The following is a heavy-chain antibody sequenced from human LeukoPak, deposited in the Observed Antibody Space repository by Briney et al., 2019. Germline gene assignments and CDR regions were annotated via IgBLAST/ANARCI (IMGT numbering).Heavy chain of an antibody. Sequence: GASVKVSCKASGGTFSSYAISWVRQAPGQGLEWMGGIIPTFGTANYAQKFQGRVTITTDESTSTAYMELSSLRSEDTAVYYCAREGSSGSYLPDYWGQGTLVTVSS. CDR1: GGTFSSYA. J-gene: IGHJ4*02. V-gene: IGHV1-69*05. D-gene: IGHD1-26*01. CDR2: IIPTFGTA. CDR3: AREGSSGSYLPDY.